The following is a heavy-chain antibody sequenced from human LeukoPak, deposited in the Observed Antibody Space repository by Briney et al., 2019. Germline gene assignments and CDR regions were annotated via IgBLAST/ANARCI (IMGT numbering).Heavy chain of an antibody. J-gene: IGHJ6*03. Sequence: PSETLSLTCTVSGGSISSYYWSWIRQPPGKGLEWIGYIYYSGSTNYNPSLKSRVTISVDTSKNQFSLKLSSVTAADTAVYYCARDRKLTYYYDSSGYGYYTDVWGKGTTVTVSS. D-gene: IGHD3-22*01. CDR1: GGSISSYY. CDR2: IYYSGST. CDR3: ARDRKLTYYYDSSGYGYYTDV. V-gene: IGHV4-59*01.